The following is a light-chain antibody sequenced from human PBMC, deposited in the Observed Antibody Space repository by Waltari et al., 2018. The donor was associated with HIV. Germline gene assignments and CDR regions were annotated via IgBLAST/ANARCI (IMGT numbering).Light chain of an antibody. CDR2: GAN. CDR1: SSNIGAGSD. Sequence: QSVLTQPPSVSGAPGQRVTISCTGSSNIGAGSDVQWSQQLPGTAPKLLIYGANNRPSGVPDRFSGSKSGASASLAIAGLQAEDEADYYCQSYDNSVSDSVVFGGGTKVTVL. J-gene: IGLJ3*02. CDR3: QSYDNSVSDSVV. V-gene: IGLV1-40*01.